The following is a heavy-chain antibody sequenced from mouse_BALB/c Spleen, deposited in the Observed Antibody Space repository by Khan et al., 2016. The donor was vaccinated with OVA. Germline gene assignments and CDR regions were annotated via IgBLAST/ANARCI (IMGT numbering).Heavy chain of an antibody. D-gene: IGHD2-1*01. J-gene: IGHJ3*01. CDR2: IFPGTGTT. CDR3: ARGYFGNYEFAY. Sequence: QVQLQQSGAELVKPGASVKLSCKTSGYTFTSYWIQWVKQRPGQGLGWIGQIFPGTGTTYYNENFKGKATLTIDTSSTTADMQLSSLAAEDSAVYFCARGYFGNYEFAYWGQGTLVTVSA. CDR1: GYTFTSYW. V-gene: IGHV1S132*01.